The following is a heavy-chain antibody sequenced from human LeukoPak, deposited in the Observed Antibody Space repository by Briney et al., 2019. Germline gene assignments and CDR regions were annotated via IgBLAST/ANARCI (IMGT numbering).Heavy chain of an antibody. Sequence: GGSLRLSCAASGFTFSSYSMNWVRQAPGKGLEWVSSISSSSSYIYYADSVKGRFTISRDNAKNSLYLQMNSLRAEDTAVYYCAKAGWDSLYYFDYWGQGTLVTVSS. CDR2: ISSSSSYI. CDR1: GFTFSSYS. J-gene: IGHJ4*02. CDR3: AKAGWDSLYYFDY. V-gene: IGHV3-21*01. D-gene: IGHD1-26*01.